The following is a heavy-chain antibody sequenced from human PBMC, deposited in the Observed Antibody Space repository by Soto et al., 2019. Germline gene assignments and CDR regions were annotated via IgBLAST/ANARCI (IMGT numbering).Heavy chain of an antibody. V-gene: IGHV3-7*01. D-gene: IGHD6-6*01. Sequence: GGSLRLSWAASGFTFSSYWMSWVRQAPGKGLEWVANIKQDGSEKYYVDSVKSRITINPDTSKNQFSLQLNSVTPEDTAVYYCARVFLAARQAYYYGMDVWGQGTTVTVSS. CDR2: IKQDGSEK. CDR1: GFTFSSYW. J-gene: IGHJ6*02. CDR3: ARVFLAARQAYYYGMDV.